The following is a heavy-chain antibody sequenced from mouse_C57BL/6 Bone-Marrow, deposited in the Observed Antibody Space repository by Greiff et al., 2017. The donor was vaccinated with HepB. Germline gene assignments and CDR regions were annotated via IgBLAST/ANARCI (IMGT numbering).Heavy chain of an antibody. CDR2: ISDGGSYT. J-gene: IGHJ2*01. V-gene: IGHV5-4*03. D-gene: IGHD2-4*01. CDR1: GFTFSSYA. CDR3: ARVIYYDYDGDYFDY. Sequence: EVKLQESGGGLVKPGGSLKLSCAASGFTFSSYAMSWVRQTPEKRLEWVATISDGGSYTYYPDNVKGRFTISRDNAKNNLYLQMSHLKSEDTAMYYCARVIYYDYDGDYFDYWGQGTTLTVSS.